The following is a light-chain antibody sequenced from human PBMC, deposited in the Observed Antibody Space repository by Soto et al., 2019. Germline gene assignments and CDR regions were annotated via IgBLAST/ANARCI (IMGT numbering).Light chain of an antibody. CDR2: EVS. CDR1: NSEVGGYNY. Sequence: QSALTQPPSASGSPGQSVTISCTGTNSEVGGYNYVSWYQQYPGKAPKLIIYEVSERPSGVPDRFSGSKSGNTASLTVSGLQTADEAEYYCSSYEGSNWYVFGTGTKLTV. V-gene: IGLV2-8*01. J-gene: IGLJ1*01. CDR3: SSYEGSNWYV.